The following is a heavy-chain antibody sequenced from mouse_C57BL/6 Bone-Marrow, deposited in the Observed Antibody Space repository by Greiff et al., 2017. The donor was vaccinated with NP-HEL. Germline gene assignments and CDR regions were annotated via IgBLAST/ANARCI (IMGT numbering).Heavy chain of an antibody. V-gene: IGHV5-6*02. CDR2: ISSGGSYT. CDR1: GFTFSSYG. D-gene: IGHD2-5*01. Sequence: EVMLVESGGDLVKPGGSLKLSCAASGFTFSSYGMSWVRQTPDKRLEWVATISSGGSYTYYPDSVKGRFTITRATAKNTLYLQMSSLKSEDTAMYYCAKHEVPTSPCYSNWAWFAYWGQGTLVTVSA. CDR3: AKHEVPTSPCYSNWAWFAY. J-gene: IGHJ3*01.